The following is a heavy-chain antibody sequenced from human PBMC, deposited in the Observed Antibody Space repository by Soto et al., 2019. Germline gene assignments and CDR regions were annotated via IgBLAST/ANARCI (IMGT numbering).Heavy chain of an antibody. Sequence: EVQLLESGGGLVQPGGSLRLSCAASGFTFSSYAMSWVRQAPGTGLEWVSAISGRGGSTYYADSVKGRFTISIDNTKNTLYVQMNSLRAEDTAVYYCAKAVTVTTATGYFDYWGQGSLVIVSS. V-gene: IGHV3-23*01. J-gene: IGHJ4*02. CDR3: AKAVTVTTATGYFDY. D-gene: IGHD4-17*01. CDR2: ISGRGGST. CDR1: GFTFSSYA.